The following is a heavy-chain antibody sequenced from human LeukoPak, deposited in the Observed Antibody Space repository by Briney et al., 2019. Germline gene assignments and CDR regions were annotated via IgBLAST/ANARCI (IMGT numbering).Heavy chain of an antibody. CDR2: IRYDGSNK. D-gene: IGHD3-16*02. V-gene: IGHV3-30*02. Sequence: SGGSLRLSCAASGFTFSSYGMHWVRQAPGKGLEWVAFIRYDGSNKYYADSVKGRFTISRDNSKNTLYLQMNSLRAEDTAVYYCARDMGYRPYFDYWGQGTLVTVSS. CDR3: ARDMGYRPYFDY. J-gene: IGHJ4*02. CDR1: GFTFSSYG.